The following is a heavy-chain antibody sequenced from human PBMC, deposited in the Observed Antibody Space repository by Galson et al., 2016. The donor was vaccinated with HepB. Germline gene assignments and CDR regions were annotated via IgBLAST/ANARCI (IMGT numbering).Heavy chain of an antibody. CDR3: TKGSFSGGSLSGYKGYFDY. V-gene: IGHV3-43*01. CDR2: ISWDGGTA. J-gene: IGHJ4*02. CDR1: GFTFDDYI. Sequence: SLRLSCAASGFTFDDYIMHWVRQVPGKGLEWVSLISWDGGTAYYADSVKGRFTISRDKSKNSLYLHMNSLRTEDTAIYYCTKGSFSGGSLSGYKGYFDYWGQGTLVTVSS. D-gene: IGHD3-9*01.